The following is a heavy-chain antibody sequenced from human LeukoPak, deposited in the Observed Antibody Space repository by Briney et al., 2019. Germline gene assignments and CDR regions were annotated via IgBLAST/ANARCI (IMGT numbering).Heavy chain of an antibody. Sequence: GGSLRLSCAASGFTFSSYGMHWVRQAPGKGLEWVAFIRYDGSNKYYADSVKGRFTISRDNSKNTLYLQMNSLRAEDTAVYYCAKEGDSSGWYPLDYWGQGTLVTVSS. CDR3: AKEGDSSGWYPLDY. D-gene: IGHD6-19*01. J-gene: IGHJ4*02. CDR1: GFTFSSYG. CDR2: IRYDGSNK. V-gene: IGHV3-30*02.